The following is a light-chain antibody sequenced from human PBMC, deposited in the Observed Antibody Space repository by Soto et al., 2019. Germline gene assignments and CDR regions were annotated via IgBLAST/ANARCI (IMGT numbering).Light chain of an antibody. V-gene: IGKV1-5*01. CDR1: QSITMW. Sequence: DVQMTQSPSTLSASVGDSVTITCRASQSITMWLAWYQQKPGKAPKLLIYDASSLEGGVPSRFSGSGSGTEFTLTISGLQPDDFATYYCQQYNSFSWTFGQGTKVETK. CDR3: QQYNSFSWT. J-gene: IGKJ1*01. CDR2: DAS.